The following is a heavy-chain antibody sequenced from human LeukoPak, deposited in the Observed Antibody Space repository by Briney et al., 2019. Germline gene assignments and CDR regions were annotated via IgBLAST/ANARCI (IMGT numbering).Heavy chain of an antibody. Sequence: PGGSLRLSCAASGFAFSDYAMRWVRQTPGQGLEWLSLISGDGASTDYVESLQGRVAISRDNSKNSLSLQMNSLRAEDTALYYCAKDVDDFGDYVLDHWGQGTLVTVSS. CDR3: AKDVDDFGDYVLDH. D-gene: IGHD4-17*01. CDR1: GFAFSDYA. V-gene: IGHV3-43*02. CDR2: ISGDGAST. J-gene: IGHJ4*02.